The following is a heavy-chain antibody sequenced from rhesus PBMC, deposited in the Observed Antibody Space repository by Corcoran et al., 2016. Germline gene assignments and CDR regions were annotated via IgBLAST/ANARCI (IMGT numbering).Heavy chain of an antibody. CDR2: IYWNSNK. CDR1: GFSISTTGTG. V-gene: IGHV2-95*01. CDR3: ARVPYYEDDYGCYYPAGVFDS. J-gene: IGHJ4*01. D-gene: IGHD3-9*01. Sequence: QVTFKEPGPALVKLTQTLTLFCTPVGFSISTTGTGVRWIRQPQGKALEWLGSIYWNSNKYYSTSLKSSLTITKDTSKNQVVLTMTDMDPVATAPYCGARVPYYEDDYGCYYPAGVFDSWGQGVLVTVSS.